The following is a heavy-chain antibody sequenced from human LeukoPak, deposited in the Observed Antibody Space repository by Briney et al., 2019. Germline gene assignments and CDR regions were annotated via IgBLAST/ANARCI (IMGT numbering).Heavy chain of an antibody. CDR3: ARGLSSVNDAFDI. CDR1: EFLFSSYA. J-gene: IGHJ3*02. Sequence: GGSLTLSCAASEFLFSSYAMNWVRQAPGKGLEWVSGIGASGSSTYYADSVKGRFTISRDNSKTTLYLQMNSLRAEDTAVYYCARGLSSVNDAFDIWGQGTMVTVSS. V-gene: IGHV3-23*01. D-gene: IGHD3-10*01. CDR2: IGASGSST.